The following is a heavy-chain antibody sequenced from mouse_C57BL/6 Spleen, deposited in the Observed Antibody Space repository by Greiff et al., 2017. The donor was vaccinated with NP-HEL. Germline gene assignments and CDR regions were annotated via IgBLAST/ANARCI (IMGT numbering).Heavy chain of an antibody. CDR3: ARGDYLYYAMDY. J-gene: IGHJ4*01. D-gene: IGHD2-4*01. CDR1: GFTFSSYG. V-gene: IGHV5-6*01. Sequence: EVQLVESGGDLVKPGGSLKLSCAASGFTFSSYGMSWVRQTPDKRLEWVATISSGGSYTYYPDSVKGRFTISRDNAKNTLYLQMSSMKSEDTAMYYCARGDYLYYAMDYWGQGTSVTVSS. CDR2: ISSGGSYT.